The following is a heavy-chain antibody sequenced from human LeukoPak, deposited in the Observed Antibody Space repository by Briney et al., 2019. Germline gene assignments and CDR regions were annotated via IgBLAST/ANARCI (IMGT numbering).Heavy chain of an antibody. J-gene: IGHJ4*02. Sequence: GGSLRLSCAASGFTFSRHTMNWVRQPPGKGLEWVSGISAGGGNAWYPDSVKGRFTISRDNSRNTLFLQMDSLRVEDTAIYYCAKDAAGPEYWGQGTRVTVSS. D-gene: IGHD6-13*01. CDR2: ISAGGGNA. CDR3: AKDAAGPEY. V-gene: IGHV3-23*01. CDR1: GFTFSRHT.